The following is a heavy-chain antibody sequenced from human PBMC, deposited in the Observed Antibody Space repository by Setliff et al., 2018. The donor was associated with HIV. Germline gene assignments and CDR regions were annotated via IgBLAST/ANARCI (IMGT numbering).Heavy chain of an antibody. CDR1: GYSFANYW. J-gene: IGHJ6*02. D-gene: IGHD2-2*01. CDR2: IYPTDSDT. CDR3: SRASDPSHRMPPPNYYYCMDV. V-gene: IGHV5-51*01. Sequence: GESLKISCKGSGYSFANYWIAWVRQVPGKGLEWMGIIYPTDSDTRYSPSFQGQGTISADTSISTAYLQWSSLKAPDTAVYYCSRASDPSHRMPPPNYYYCMDVCGQGTTVTVSS.